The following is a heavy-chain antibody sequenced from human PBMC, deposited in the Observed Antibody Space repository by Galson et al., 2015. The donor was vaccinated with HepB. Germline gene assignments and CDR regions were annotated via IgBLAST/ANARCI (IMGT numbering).Heavy chain of an antibody. Sequence: SVKVSCKASGFTFTSSAVQWVRQARGQRLEWIGWIVVGSGNTNYAQKFQERVTTTSDLSTSTAYKELSSLRSEDTAVYYCAAGSKQQLAPFDYWGQGTLVTVST. CDR2: IVVGSGNT. J-gene: IGHJ4*02. CDR1: GFTFTSSA. V-gene: IGHV1-58*01. D-gene: IGHD6-13*01. CDR3: AAGSKQQLAPFDY.